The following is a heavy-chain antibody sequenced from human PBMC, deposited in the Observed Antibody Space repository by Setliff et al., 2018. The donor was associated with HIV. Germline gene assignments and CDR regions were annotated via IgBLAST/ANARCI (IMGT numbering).Heavy chain of an antibody. J-gene: IGHJ5*02. CDR2: INWNGGSA. Sequence: GGSLRLSCAASGFTFEDYGMSWVRQAPGKGLEWVSGINWNGGSAGYADSVKGRFTISRDNAKNSLSLQMNSLRAEDTAVYYCARGGAIGVSVGATWGQGTLVTVSS. D-gene: IGHD2-15*01. CDR3: ARGGAIGVSVGAT. CDR1: GFTFEDYG. V-gene: IGHV3-20*04.